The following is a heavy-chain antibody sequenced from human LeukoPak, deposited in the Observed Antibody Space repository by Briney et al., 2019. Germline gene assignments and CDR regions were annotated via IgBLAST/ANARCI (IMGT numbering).Heavy chain of an antibody. V-gene: IGHV3-23*01. CDR2: ISGSGGST. CDR3: ATAPSEGAQVLDY. Sequence: AGGSLRLSCAASGPTFSSYATSWVRQAPGKGLELVSVISGSGGSTYYADSVKGRFTISRDNSKNTLYLQMNSLRAEDTAVYFCATAPSEGAQVLDYWGQGTLVTVSS. CDR1: GPTFSSYA. D-gene: IGHD3-16*01. J-gene: IGHJ4*02.